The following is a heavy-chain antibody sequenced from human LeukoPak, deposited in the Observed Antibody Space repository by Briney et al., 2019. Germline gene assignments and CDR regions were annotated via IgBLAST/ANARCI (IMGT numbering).Heavy chain of an antibody. Sequence: PGGSLRLSCAASGFTFSSYAMNWVRQAPGKGLEWVSSISSSSSYIYYADSVKGRFTISRDNAKNSLYLQMNSLRAEDTAVYYCATDSLTEYYFDYWGQGTLVTVSS. J-gene: IGHJ4*02. V-gene: IGHV3-21*01. CDR2: ISSSSSYI. CDR1: GFTFSSYA. CDR3: ATDSLTEYYFDY. D-gene: IGHD2-15*01.